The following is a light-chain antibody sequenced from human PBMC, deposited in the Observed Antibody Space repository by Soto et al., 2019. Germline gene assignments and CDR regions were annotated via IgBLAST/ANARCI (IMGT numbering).Light chain of an antibody. CDR1: SGHSNYA. J-gene: IGLJ1*01. V-gene: IGLV4-69*01. Sequence: QSVLTQSPSASASLGASVKLTCTLSSGHSNYAIAWHQQQPEKGPRYLMKLNSDGSHTKGDGIPDRFSGSSSGAERYPSISSLQSEDEADYYCQTWGTGIHVFGTGTKLTVL. CDR3: QTWGTGIHV. CDR2: LNSDGSH.